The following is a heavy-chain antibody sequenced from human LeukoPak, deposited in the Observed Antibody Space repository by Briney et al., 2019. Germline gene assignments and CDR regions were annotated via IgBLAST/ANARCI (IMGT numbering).Heavy chain of an antibody. CDR1: GCTFSSYS. CDR3: ARGGDYVPFDY. V-gene: IGHV3-21*01. D-gene: IGHD4-17*01. CDR2: ISSSSSYI. J-gene: IGHJ4*02. Sequence: GGSLRLSCAASGCTFSSYSMNWVRQAPGKGLEWVSSISSSSSYIYYADSVKGRFTISRDHAKNSLYLQMNSRRAEDTAVYYCARGGDYVPFDYWGQGTLVTVSS.